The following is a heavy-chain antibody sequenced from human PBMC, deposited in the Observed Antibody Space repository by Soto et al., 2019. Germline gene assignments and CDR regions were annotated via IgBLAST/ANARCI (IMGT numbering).Heavy chain of an antibody. CDR1: GFNFKKFA. D-gene: IGHD6-19*01. CDR2: ISCCGGSA. CDR3: AKADGQQWLIPHLDN. J-gene: IGHJ4*02. V-gene: IGHV3-23*01. Sequence: PGGSLRLSCVASGFNFKKFAMAWVRQAAGEGLEWVSGISCCGGSASYADSVKDRFSIARDDSKNTVSLQLNSLRVEDTAQHYCAKADGQQWLIPHLDNWGQGTLVTVSS.